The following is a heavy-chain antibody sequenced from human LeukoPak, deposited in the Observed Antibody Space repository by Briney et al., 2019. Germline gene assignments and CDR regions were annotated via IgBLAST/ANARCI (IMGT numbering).Heavy chain of an antibody. Sequence: GGSLRLSCAASGFTFDDYGMSWVRQAPGKGLEWVSGINWNGGSTGYADSVKGRFTISRDNAKNSLYLQMNSLRAEDTAVYYCARDGYSWNYLNYYYYYMDVWGKGTTVTVSS. CDR3: ARDGYSWNYLNYYYYYMDV. CDR1: GFTFDDYG. J-gene: IGHJ6*03. D-gene: IGHD1-7*01. V-gene: IGHV3-20*04. CDR2: INWNGGST.